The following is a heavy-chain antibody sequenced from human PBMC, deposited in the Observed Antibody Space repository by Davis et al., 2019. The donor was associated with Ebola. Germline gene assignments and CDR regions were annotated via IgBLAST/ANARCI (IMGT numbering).Heavy chain of an antibody. V-gene: IGHV3-23*01. CDR1: GFSFSTYT. CDR2: ISGSGSHT. J-gene: IGHJ4*02. Sequence: PGGSLRLSCAVSGFSFSTYTLSWVRQAPGKGLEWVSGISGSGSHTYYRDSVKGRFVISRDNSKNLLFLHMNSLTVEDSALYYCAKGGNSNYDFDYWGQGALVTVST. CDR3: AKGGNSNYDFDY. D-gene: IGHD2/OR15-2a*01.